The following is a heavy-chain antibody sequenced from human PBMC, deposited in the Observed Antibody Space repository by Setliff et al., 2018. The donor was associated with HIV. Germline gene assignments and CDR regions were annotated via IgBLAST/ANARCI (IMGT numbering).Heavy chain of an antibody. CDR3: ARHGWKKDYYDSSGHMAGDYYFDY. V-gene: IGHV4-4*09. CDR2: IYTSGST. CDR1: GGSISSYY. J-gene: IGHJ4*02. Sequence: PSETLSLTCTVSGGSISSYYWSWIRQPPGKGLEWIGYIYTSGSTNYNPSLKSRVTISVDTSKNQFSLKLSSVTAADTAVYYCARHGWKKDYYDSSGHMAGDYYFDYWGQGTLVTVSS. D-gene: IGHD3-22*01.